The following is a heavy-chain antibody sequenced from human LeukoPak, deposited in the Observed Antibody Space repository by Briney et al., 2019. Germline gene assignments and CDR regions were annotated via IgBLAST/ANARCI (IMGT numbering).Heavy chain of an antibody. V-gene: IGHV3-21*04. CDR1: GFTLSSYS. Sequence: GGSLRLSCAASGFTLSSYSMNWVRQAPGKGLEWVSFISTSSSYIYYADSVKGRFIISRDNARKSLYLQMNSLRAEDTAVYYCASLKNYYDSSGYLVTDAFDIWGQGTMVTVSS. CDR3: ASLKNYYDSSGYLVTDAFDI. D-gene: IGHD3-22*01. J-gene: IGHJ3*02. CDR2: ISTSSSYI.